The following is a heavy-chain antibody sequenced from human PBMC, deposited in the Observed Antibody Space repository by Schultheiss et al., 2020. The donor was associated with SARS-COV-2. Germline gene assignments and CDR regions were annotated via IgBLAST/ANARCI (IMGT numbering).Heavy chain of an antibody. Sequence: GGSLRLSCAASGFTFSSYAMHWVRQAPGKGLEWVAVISYDGSNKYYADSVKGRFTISRDNSKNTLYLQMNSLRAEDTAVYYCAKDYDFLGVDYWGQGTLVTVSS. D-gene: IGHD3-3*01. CDR2: ISYDGSNK. CDR3: AKDYDFLGVDY. CDR1: GFTFSSYA. J-gene: IGHJ4*02. V-gene: IGHV3-30*04.